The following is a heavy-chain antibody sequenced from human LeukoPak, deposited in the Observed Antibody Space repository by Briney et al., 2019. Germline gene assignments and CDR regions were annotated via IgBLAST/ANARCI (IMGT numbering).Heavy chain of an antibody. V-gene: IGHV3-64*01. CDR2: INSNGGST. CDR3: AREGHSSPYGDLRGMHGFNI. D-gene: IGHD4-17*01. J-gene: IGHJ3*02. CDR1: GFTFSSYA. Sequence: GGSLRLSCAASGFTFSSYAMSWVRQAPGKGLECISSINSNGGSTFYANSVKGRFTISRDNSKNTLYLQMGSLRAEDMALYYCAREGHSSPYGDLRGMHGFNIWGQGTMVTVSS.